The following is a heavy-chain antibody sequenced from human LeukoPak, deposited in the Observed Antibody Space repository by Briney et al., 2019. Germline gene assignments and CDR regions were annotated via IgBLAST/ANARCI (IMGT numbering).Heavy chain of an antibody. CDR2: IYYRGST. V-gene: IGHV4-59*01. J-gene: IGHJ6*03. CDR1: GGSISSYY. D-gene: IGHD6-13*01. CDR3: ARERTIAAAGIDYYYYYYMDV. Sequence: SETLSLTCTVSGGSISSYYWSWIRQPPGKGLEWIGYIYYRGSTNYNPSLKSRVTISVDTSKNQFSLKLSSVTAADTAVYYCARERTIAAAGIDYYYYYYMDVWGKGTTVTISS.